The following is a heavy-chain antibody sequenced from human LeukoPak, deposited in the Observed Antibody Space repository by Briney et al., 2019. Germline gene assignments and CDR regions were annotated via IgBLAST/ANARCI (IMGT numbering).Heavy chain of an antibody. CDR1: GGSISSNH. CDR3: ARTTLFIPPHAFHI. Sequence: PSETLSLTCTVSGGSISSNHWSWIRQPPGRGLEWIGYIYYSGSTNYNPSFKSRITISVDMSKNQFSLKLRSVAAAGTAVYYCARTTLFIPPHAFHIWGQGTMVTVSS. J-gene: IGHJ3*02. D-gene: IGHD1-1*01. CDR2: IYYSGST. V-gene: IGHV4-59*01.